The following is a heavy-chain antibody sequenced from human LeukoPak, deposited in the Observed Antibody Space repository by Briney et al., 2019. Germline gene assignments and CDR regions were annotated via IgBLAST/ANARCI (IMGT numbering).Heavy chain of an antibody. J-gene: IGHJ3*02. CDR3: ARGSPVHPLHDAFDI. D-gene: IGHD3-10*01. V-gene: IGHV3-30-3*01. CDR1: GFTFSSYA. Sequence: GGSLRLSCAASGFTFSSYAMHWVRQAPGKGLEWVAVISYDGSNKYYADSVKGRFTISRDNSKNTLYLQMNSLRAEDTAVYYCARGSPVHPLHDAFDIWGQGTMVTVSS. CDR2: ISYDGSNK.